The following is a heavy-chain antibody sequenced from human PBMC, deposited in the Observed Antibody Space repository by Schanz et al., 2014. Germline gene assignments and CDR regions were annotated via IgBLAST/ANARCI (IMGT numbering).Heavy chain of an antibody. CDR2: LSGSGGST. V-gene: IGHV3-23*01. Sequence: VQLLQFGGGVVQPGRSLRLSCAAYGFTLSSYAMHWVRQAPGKGLEWVSALSGSGGSTYYADSVKGRFTISRDNSKNTLYLQMNRLRAEDTALYYCAIIGVMVAVAGTRADYWGQGTLVTVSS. D-gene: IGHD6-19*01. J-gene: IGHJ4*02. CDR3: AIIGVMVAVAGTRADY. CDR1: GFTLSSYA.